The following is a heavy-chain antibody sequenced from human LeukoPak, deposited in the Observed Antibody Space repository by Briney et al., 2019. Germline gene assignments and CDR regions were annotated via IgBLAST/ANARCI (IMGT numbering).Heavy chain of an antibody. CDR2: IYTSGST. Sequence: SETLSLTCTVSGGSISSGSYYWSWIRQPAGKGLEWIGRIYTSGSTNYNPSLKSRVTISVDTSKNQFSLKLSSVTAADTAVYYCARVDRRFGETKNWFDPWGQGTLVTVSS. CDR1: GGSISSGSYY. CDR3: ARVDRRFGETKNWFDP. V-gene: IGHV4-61*02. D-gene: IGHD3-10*01. J-gene: IGHJ5*02.